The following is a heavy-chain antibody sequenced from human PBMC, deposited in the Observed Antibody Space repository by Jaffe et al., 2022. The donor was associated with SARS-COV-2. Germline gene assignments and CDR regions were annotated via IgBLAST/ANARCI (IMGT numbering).Heavy chain of an antibody. V-gene: IGHV3-15*01. CDR2: MKSKSDGGTT. CDR3: GFPSACSTGGCWRGF. J-gene: IGHJ4*02. D-gene: IGHD2-8*02. CDR1: GFTFSNAW. Sequence: EVQLVESGGGLVKPGGSLRLSCAASGFTFSNAWMSWVRQAPGKGLEWVGRMKSKSDGGTTEYAAPVKGRFSISRDDSNDTLYLQMSSLKVEDSAVYYCGFPSACSTGGCWRGFWGQGTLVTVSS.